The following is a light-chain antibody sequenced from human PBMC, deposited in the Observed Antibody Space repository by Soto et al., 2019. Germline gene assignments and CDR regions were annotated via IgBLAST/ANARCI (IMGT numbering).Light chain of an antibody. J-gene: IGLJ7*01. CDR3: FLFYSGNRPV. CDR2: DTS. Sequence: QAVVTQEPSLTVSPGGTVTLTCGSSTGAVTSGHYPYWFQQKPGQAPRTLIYDTSYKHSWTPARFSGSLLGGKAALTLSGAQPEDEAEYYCFLFYSGNRPVFGGGTQLTVL. CDR1: TGAVTSGHY. V-gene: IGLV7-46*01.